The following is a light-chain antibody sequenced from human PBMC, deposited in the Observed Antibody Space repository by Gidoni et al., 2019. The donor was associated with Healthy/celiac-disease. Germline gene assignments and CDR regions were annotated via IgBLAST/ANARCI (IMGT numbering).Light chain of an antibody. CDR1: QSISSY. V-gene: IGKV1-39*01. CDR2: AAS. CDR3: QRSYSTPT. Sequence: DIQMTQSPSSLSASVGDRVTITCRASQSISSYLNWYQQKPGKAPKLLIYAASSLQSGVPSRFSGSGSGTDFTLTISSLQPEDFATYYCQRSYSTPTFXGXTKVEIK. J-gene: IGKJ4*01.